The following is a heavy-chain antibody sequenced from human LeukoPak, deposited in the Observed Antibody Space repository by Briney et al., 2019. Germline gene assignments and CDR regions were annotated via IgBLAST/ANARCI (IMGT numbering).Heavy chain of an antibody. D-gene: IGHD6-6*01. CDR2: IYHSGST. CDR3: VRSSSSIFDY. CDR1: GYSISSGYY. V-gene: IGHV4-38-2*02. Sequence: PSETLSLTCTVSGYSISSGYYWGWIRQPPGKGLEWIGNIYHSGSTYYNSSLKSRVTMSVDTSKNQFSLKLSSVTAADTAVYYCVRSSSSIFDYWGQGTLVTVSS. J-gene: IGHJ4*02.